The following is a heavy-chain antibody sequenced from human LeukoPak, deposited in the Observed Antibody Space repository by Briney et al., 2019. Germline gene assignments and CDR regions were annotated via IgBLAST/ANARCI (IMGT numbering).Heavy chain of an antibody. D-gene: IGHD3-22*01. CDR3: ARDAGSSGYYWSYYFDY. CDR2: INWNGGST. J-gene: IGHJ4*02. CDR1: GGSFSGYY. V-gene: IGHV3-20*04. Sequence: ETLSLTCAVYGGSFSGYYWSWVRQAPGKGLEWVSGINWNGGSTGYADSVKGRFTISRDNAKNSLYLQMNSLRAEDTAVYYCARDAGSSGYYWSYYFDYWGQGTLVTVSS.